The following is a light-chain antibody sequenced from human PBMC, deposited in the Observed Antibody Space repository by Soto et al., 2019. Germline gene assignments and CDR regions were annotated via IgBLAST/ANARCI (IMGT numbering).Light chain of an antibody. CDR2: DVS. V-gene: IGLV2-14*01. CDR3: RSYTSSSTVV. Sequence: QSALTQPASVSGSPGQSITISCTGTSSDVGGYYYVSLYQQHPGKAPKLRIDDVSNRPSWVSNRFSGSKSGNTASLTISGLQAKYEDDYYCRSYTSSSTVVFGVGTKLNV. CDR1: SSDVGGYYY. J-gene: IGLJ2*01.